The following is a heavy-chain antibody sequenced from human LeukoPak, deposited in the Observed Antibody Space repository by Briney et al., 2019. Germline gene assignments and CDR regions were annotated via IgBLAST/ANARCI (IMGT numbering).Heavy chain of an antibody. CDR3: ARDHYDSSGYYHRKFDY. Sequence: ASVKVSCKASGYTFTGYYMHWVRQAPGQGLEWMGWINPNSGGTNYAQKFQGRVTMTRDTSTSTVYMELSSLRSEDTAVYYCARDHYDSSGYYHRKFDYWGQGTLVTVSS. J-gene: IGHJ4*02. CDR2: INPNSGGT. CDR1: GYTFTGYY. V-gene: IGHV1-2*02. D-gene: IGHD3-22*01.